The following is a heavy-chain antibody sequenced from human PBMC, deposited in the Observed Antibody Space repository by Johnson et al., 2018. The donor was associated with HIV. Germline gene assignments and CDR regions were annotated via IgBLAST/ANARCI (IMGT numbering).Heavy chain of an antibody. CDR2: ISYDGRNK. J-gene: IGHJ3*02. V-gene: IGHV3-30*04. CDR1: GFTFSSYA. Sequence: QMLLVESGGGVVQPGRSLRLSCAASGFTFSSYAMHWVREAPGKGLEWVAVISYDGRNKYYADSVKGRFTISRDNAKNSLYLQMNSLRAEDTAVSYCARSIVGAIVDAFDMWGQATMVTVSS. D-gene: IGHD1-26*01. CDR3: ARSIVGAIVDAFDM.